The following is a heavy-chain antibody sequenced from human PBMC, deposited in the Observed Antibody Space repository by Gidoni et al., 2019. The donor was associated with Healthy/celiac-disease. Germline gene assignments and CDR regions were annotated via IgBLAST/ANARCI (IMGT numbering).Heavy chain of an antibody. D-gene: IGHD1-26*01. CDR2: IYYSGST. J-gene: IGHJ6*02. CDR3: ARGEVGATREQFLSRYYYYYGMDV. CDR1: GGSVSSGSYY. Sequence: QVQLQESGPGLVKPSETLSLTCTVSGGSVSSGSYYWSWIRQPPGKGLEWIGYIYYSGSTNYNPSLKSRVTISVDTSKNQFSLKLSSVTAADTAVYYCARGEVGATREQFLSRYYYYYGMDVWGQGTTVTVSS. V-gene: IGHV4-61*01.